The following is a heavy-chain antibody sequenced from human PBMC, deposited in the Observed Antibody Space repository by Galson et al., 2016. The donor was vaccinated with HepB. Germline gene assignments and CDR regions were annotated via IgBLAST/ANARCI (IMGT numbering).Heavy chain of an antibody. CDR2: HLRMDK. CDR1: GFIVSDNY. V-gene: IGHV3-66*04. D-gene: IGHD3-16*01. J-gene: IGHJ4*02. Sequence: SLRLSCAVSGFIVSDNYMSWVRQAPGKGLRWVASHLRMDKVYSDSVKGRFTISRDNSNNTLYLYMNSLRAGDTAVYYCGKHGGFDYWGQGALVTVSS. CDR3: GKHGGFDY.